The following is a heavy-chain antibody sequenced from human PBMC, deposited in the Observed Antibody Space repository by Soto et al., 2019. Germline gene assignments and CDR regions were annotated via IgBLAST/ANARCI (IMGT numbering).Heavy chain of an antibody. CDR3: ARAMVTTTPFDY. V-gene: IGHV3-21*01. CDR2: ISSSSSYI. D-gene: IGHD4-17*01. CDR1: GFTFSSYS. Sequence: TGGSLRLSCAASGFTFSSYSMNWVRQAPGKGLEWVSSISSSSSYIYYADSVKGRFTISRDNAKNSLYLQMNSLRAEDTAVYYCARAMVTTTPFDYWGQGTLVTVSS. J-gene: IGHJ4*02.